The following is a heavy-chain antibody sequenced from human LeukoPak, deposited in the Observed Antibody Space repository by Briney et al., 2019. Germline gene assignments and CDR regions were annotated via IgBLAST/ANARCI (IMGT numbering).Heavy chain of an antibody. V-gene: IGHV1-69*04. CDR3: ARDTGKTYYLD. CDR2: IIPILGIA. J-gene: IGHJ4*02. Sequence: SVKVSCKASGGTFSSYAISWVRQAPGQGLEWMGRIIPILGIANYAQKFQGRVTITADKSTSTAYMELSSLRSEDTAVYYCARDTGKTYYLDWGQGTLVTVSS. D-gene: IGHD3-10*01. CDR1: GGTFSSYA.